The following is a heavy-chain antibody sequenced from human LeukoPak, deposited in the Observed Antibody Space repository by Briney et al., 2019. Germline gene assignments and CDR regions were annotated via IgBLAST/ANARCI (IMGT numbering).Heavy chain of an antibody. V-gene: IGHV1-8*01. D-gene: IGHD3-22*01. CDR3: ARGGYFYDSSGYYARYYYYYMDV. CDR2: MNPNSGNT. CDR1: GYTFTSYV. J-gene: IGHJ6*03. Sequence: GSSVQVSCKSSGYTFTSYVCNWVRPATGQGLEWMGWMNPNSGNTGYAQKLRGRVTMTRNTSISTAYMEQSSLRSEDTAVYYCARGGYFYDSSGYYARYYYYYMDVWGKGTTVTVSS.